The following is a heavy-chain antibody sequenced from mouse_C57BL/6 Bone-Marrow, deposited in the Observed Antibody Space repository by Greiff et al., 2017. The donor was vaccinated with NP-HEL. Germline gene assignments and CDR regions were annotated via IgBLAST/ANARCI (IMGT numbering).Heavy chain of an antibody. V-gene: IGHV5-4*01. J-gene: IGHJ4*01. CDR3: ASRTPWVDY. CDR2: ISDGGSYT. CDR1: GFTFSSYA. Sequence: DVQLVESGGGLVKPGGSLKLSCAASGFTFSSYAMSWVRQTPEKRLEWVATISDGGSYTYYPDNVKGRFTISRDNAKNNLYLQMSHLKSEDTAMYYCASRTPWVDYWGQGTSVTVSS. D-gene: IGHD3-3*01.